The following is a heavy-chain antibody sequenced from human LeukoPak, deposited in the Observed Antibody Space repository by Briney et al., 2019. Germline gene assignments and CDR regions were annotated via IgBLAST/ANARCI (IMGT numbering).Heavy chain of an antibody. V-gene: IGHV3-30*18. J-gene: IGHJ4*02. CDR1: GFTFSSYG. CDR2: ISYDGSNK. Sequence: PGGSLRLSCAASGFTFSSYGMHWVRQAPGKGLEWVAVISYDGSNKYYADSVKGRFTISRDNSKNTLYLQMNSLRAEDTAVYYCAKDQYDYVWGSYRCDYWGQGTLVTVSS. CDR3: AKDQYDYVWGSYRCDY. D-gene: IGHD3-16*02.